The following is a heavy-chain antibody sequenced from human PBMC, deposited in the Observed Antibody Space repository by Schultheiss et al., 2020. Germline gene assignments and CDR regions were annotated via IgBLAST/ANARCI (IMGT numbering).Heavy chain of an antibody. Sequence: GESLKISCAASGFTFSGSAMHWVRQASGKGLEWVGRIRSKANSYATAYAASVKGRFTISRDDSKNTAYLQMNSLKTEDTAVYYCTRRYYDSSGPYYYGMDVWGQGTTVTVSS. V-gene: IGHV3-73*01. CDR1: GFTFSGSA. CDR3: TRRYYDSSGPYYYGMDV. D-gene: IGHD3-22*01. J-gene: IGHJ6*02. CDR2: IRSKANSYAT.